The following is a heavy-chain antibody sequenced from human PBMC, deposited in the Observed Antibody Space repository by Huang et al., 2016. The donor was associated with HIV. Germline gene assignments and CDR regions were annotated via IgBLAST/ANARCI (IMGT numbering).Heavy chain of an antibody. CDR3: ARQGFGRRDAFDI. CDR1: GYTFTSYG. J-gene: IGHJ3*02. D-gene: IGHD3-10*01. CDR2: ISTYNGNT. V-gene: IGHV1-18*01. Sequence: QVQMVQSGAEVKKPGASVKVSCKASGYTFTSYGITWVQQAPGQGLEWMGGISTYNGNTKNAQKFQGRVTMTTDTATSTAYMELRRLRSNDTAIYYCARQGFGRRDAFDIWGQGTMVTVS.